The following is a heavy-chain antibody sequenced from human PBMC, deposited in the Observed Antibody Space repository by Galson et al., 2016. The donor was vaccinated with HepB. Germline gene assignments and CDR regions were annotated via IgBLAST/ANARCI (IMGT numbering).Heavy chain of an antibody. CDR2: LRPDGGGE. D-gene: IGHD5-24*01. CDR3: ARDNGYKIDF. V-gene: IGHV3-7*01. J-gene: IGHJ4*02. CDR1: GFRFSDYM. Sequence: SLRLSCAVSGFRFSDYMVTWVRQAPGKGLEWVANLRPDGGGESYLSSVEGRLTISRDNAKNSLSLQLNNVRAEDTAVYYCARDNGYKIDFWGRGTLVTVSS.